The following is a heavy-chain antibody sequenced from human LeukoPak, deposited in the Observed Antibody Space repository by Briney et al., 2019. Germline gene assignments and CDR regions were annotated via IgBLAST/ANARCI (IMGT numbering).Heavy chain of an antibody. CDR1: GFTFSSYA. J-gene: IGHJ4*02. CDR2: ISYDGSNK. D-gene: IGHD2-15*01. Sequence: PGGSLRLSCAASGFTFSSYAMHWVRQAPGKGLEWVAVISYDGSNKYYADSVKGRFTISRDNSKNTLHLQMNSLRAEDTAVYYCARDGGGGYDPNCSGGSCYPFHFDYWGQGTLVTVSS. V-gene: IGHV3-30-3*01. CDR3: ARDGGGGYDPNCSGGSCYPFHFDY.